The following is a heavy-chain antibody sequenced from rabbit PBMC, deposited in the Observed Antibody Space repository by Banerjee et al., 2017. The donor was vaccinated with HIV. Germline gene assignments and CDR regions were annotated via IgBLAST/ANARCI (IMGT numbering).Heavy chain of an antibody. CDR3: ARDPGYVGDGWYLDL. V-gene: IGHV1S45*01. J-gene: IGHJ6*01. CDR2: IYAGSSGNT. D-gene: IGHD7-1*01. Sequence: QEHLVESGGGLVQPGGSLKVSCKASGFSFSNKYVMCWVRQAPGKGLEWIGCIYAGSSGNTVYASWAKGRFTISKTSSTTVTLQMTSLTAADTATYFCARDPGYVGDGWYLDLWGPGTLVTVS. CDR1: GFSFSNKYV.